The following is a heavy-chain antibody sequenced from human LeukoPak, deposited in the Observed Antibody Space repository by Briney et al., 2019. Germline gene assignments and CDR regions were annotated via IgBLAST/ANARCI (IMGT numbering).Heavy chain of an antibody. Sequence: GSLRFSCAASGFTFSSYAMHWVRQPPGKGLEWVAVISFDGSNEFYADSVKGRFAISRDNSKNTLHLQMNSLRTEDTAVYYCARHDYWGQGTLVTVSS. CDR1: GFTFSSYA. V-gene: IGHV3-30*09. J-gene: IGHJ4*02. CDR3: ARHDY. CDR2: ISFDGSNE.